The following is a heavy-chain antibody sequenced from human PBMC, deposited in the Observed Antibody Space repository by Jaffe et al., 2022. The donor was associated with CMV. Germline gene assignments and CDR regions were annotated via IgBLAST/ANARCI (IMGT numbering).Heavy chain of an antibody. Sequence: QVQLVESGGGVVQPGGSLRLSCAASGFTFRSYGMHWVRQAPGKGLEWVAVIWYDGSNKYYADSVKGRFTISRDNSKNTLYLQMNSLRVEDTAVFYCAREGSPDGYKSFDYWGQGTLVTVSS. CDR1: GFTFRSYG. J-gene: IGHJ4*02. V-gene: IGHV3-33*01. CDR2: IWYDGSNK. D-gene: IGHD5-12*01. CDR3: AREGSPDGYKSFDY.